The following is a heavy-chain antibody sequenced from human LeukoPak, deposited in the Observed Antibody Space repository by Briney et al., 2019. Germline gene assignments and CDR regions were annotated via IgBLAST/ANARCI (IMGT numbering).Heavy chain of an antibody. V-gene: IGHV1-2*06. Sequence: GASVKVSXKASGYTFTGYYMHWVRQAPGQGLEWMGRINPNSGGTNYAQKFQGRVTMTRDTSISTAYMELSRLRSDDTAVYYCARQNTSSSRTKFDYWGQGTLVTVSS. D-gene: IGHD6-13*01. CDR1: GYTFTGYY. CDR2: INPNSGGT. J-gene: IGHJ4*02. CDR3: ARQNTSSSRTKFDY.